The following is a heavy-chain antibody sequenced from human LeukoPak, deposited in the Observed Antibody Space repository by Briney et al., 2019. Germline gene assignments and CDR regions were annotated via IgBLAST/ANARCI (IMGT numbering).Heavy chain of an antibody. CDR2: IGGTTGST. J-gene: IGHJ3*01. D-gene: IGHD2-21*02. CDR3: AKDASAVTAVHGALDV. Sequence: GGSLRLSCAASGFNFRTYSMTWVRQAPGKGLEWVSSIGGTTGSTYYADSVKGRFTISRDNSKNTLYLQMNGLRDEDTAIYYCAKDASAVTAVHGALDVWGQGTMVTVSS. CDR1: GFNFRTYS. V-gene: IGHV3-23*01.